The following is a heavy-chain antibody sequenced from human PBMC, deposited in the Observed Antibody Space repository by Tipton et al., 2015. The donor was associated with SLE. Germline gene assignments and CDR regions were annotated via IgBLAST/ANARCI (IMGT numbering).Heavy chain of an antibody. CDR1: GFNFSRYG. J-gene: IGHJ6*02. V-gene: IGHV3-33*01. CDR2: IWFDGSDR. D-gene: IGHD1-26*01. Sequence: SLRLSCAASGFNFSRYGMHWVRQAPGKGLEWLAIIWFDGSDRYYAGSVKGRFTISRDNSKNTLFMQMNSLRVEDTAVYYCARGGGWELPSYNYYYGMDVWGQGTTVTVSS. CDR3: ARGGGWELPSYNYYYGMDV.